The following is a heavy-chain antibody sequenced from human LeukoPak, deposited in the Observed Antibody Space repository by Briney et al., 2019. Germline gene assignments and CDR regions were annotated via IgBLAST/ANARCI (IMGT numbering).Heavy chain of an antibody. D-gene: IGHD2-15*01. J-gene: IGHJ4*02. CDR1: GFTFSSYA. CDR3: ARDIKWREDMNFDY. Sequence: GGSLRLSCAASGFTFSSYAMSWVRQAPGKGLEWVSAISGSGGSTYYADSVKGRFTISRDNSKNILYLQMNSLTAEDTAVYYCARDIKWREDMNFDYWGQGSLVTVSS. CDR2: ISGSGGST. V-gene: IGHV3-23*01.